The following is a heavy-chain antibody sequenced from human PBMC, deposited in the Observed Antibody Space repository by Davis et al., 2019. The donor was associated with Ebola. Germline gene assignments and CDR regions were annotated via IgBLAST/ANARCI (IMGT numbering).Heavy chain of an antibody. CDR1: GFTVSNTY. J-gene: IGHJ4*02. CDR2: IYSDGST. Sequence: GESLKISCAASGFTVSNTYMSWVRQAPGKGPEWVSLIYSDGSTYYADSVKGRFTISRDNSKNTLYLQMNSLRAEDTAVYYCAKATRDIVVVVAATHIDYWGQGTLVTVSS. CDR3: AKATRDIVVVVAATHIDY. D-gene: IGHD2-15*01. V-gene: IGHV3-53*01.